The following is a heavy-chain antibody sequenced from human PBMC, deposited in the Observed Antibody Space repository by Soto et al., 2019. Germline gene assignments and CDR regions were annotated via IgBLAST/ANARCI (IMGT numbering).Heavy chain of an antibody. D-gene: IGHD3-3*01. Sequence: SETLSLTCAVYGGSFSGYYWSWIRQPPGKGLEWIGEINHSGSTNYNPSLKSRVTISVDTSKNQFSLKLSSVTAADTAVYYCAREVDFWSGYYMKDYYYYYMDVWGKGTTVTVSS. CDR3: AREVDFWSGYYMKDYYYYYMDV. J-gene: IGHJ6*03. CDR1: GGSFSGYY. CDR2: INHSGST. V-gene: IGHV4-34*01.